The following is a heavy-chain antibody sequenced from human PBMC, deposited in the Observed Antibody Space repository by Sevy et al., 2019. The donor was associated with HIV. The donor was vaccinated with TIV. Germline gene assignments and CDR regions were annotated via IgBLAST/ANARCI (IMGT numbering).Heavy chain of an antibody. J-gene: IGHJ5*02. CDR2: IKQDGSEA. V-gene: IGHV3-7*03. CDR3: VRDKEVGASILDA. Sequence: GGSLRLSCVASGFNFRNFWMSWVRQAPGKGLEGVADIKQDGSEAYYVDSVKGRFTISRDNAKNSLYLQMNSLRDEDTAMYFCVRDKEVGASILDAWCQGTPVTVSS. CDR1: GFNFRNFW. D-gene: IGHD1-26*01.